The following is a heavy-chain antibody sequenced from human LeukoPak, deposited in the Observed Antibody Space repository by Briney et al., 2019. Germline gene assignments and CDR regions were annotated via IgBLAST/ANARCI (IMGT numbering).Heavy chain of an antibody. CDR2: IFYSGGST. V-gene: IGHV4-59*08. D-gene: IGHD2/OR15-2a*01. J-gene: IGHJ4*02. CDR1: GGSIIGHW. CDR3: ARRNTADASIDF. Sequence: PSETLSLTCTVSGGSIIGHWWSWIRQPPGKGLEWIGDIFYSGGSTNYNPSLKSRLTMSLDTSKNQSSLKLTSVTAADTAMYYCARRNTADASIDFWGQGTLVTASS.